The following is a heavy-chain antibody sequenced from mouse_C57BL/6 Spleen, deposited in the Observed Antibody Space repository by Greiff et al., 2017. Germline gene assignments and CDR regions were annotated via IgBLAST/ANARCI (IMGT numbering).Heavy chain of an antibody. CDR3: TSLYDGYFDY. CDR1: GFTFSDAW. J-gene: IGHJ2*01. CDR2: IRNKANNHAT. Sequence: EVKLMESGGGLVQPGGSMKLSCAASGFTFSDAWMDWVRQSPEKGLEWVAEIRNKANNHATFYAGSVKGRFTISRDDSKSSVYLQMHSLRAEDTGIYYCTSLYDGYFDYWGQGTTLTVSS. V-gene: IGHV6-6*01. D-gene: IGHD2-3*01.